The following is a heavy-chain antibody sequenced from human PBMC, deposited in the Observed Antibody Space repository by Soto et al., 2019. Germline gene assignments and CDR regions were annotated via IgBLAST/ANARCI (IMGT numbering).Heavy chain of an antibody. D-gene: IGHD3-10*01. V-gene: IGHV4-30-4*02. Sequence: SDTLALTFSVSGGSISSGYYYWSCIRQPPGKGLDWIGNIYYIGNTYYNPSLKSRLIISIDTSKNQFSLKVGYVTAADTAVYYCASSSVYGMDVWGQGTTVTVSS. J-gene: IGHJ6*02. CDR2: IYYIGNT. CDR1: GGSISSGYYY. CDR3: ASSSVYGMDV.